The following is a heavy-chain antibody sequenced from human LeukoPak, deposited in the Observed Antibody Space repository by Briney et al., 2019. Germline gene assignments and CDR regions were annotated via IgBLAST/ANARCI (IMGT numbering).Heavy chain of an antibody. CDR1: GFTFSDYY. J-gene: IGHJ6*02. CDR3: AREPSVVVVAATRVYYGMDV. CDR2: ISSSGSTI. Sequence: NTGGSLRLSCAASGFTFSDYYMSWIRQAPGKGLEWVSYISSSGSTIYYADSVKGRFTISRDNAKNSLYLQMNSLRAEDTAVYYCAREPSVVVVAATRVYYGMDVWGQGTTVTVSS. V-gene: IGHV3-11*01. D-gene: IGHD2-15*01.